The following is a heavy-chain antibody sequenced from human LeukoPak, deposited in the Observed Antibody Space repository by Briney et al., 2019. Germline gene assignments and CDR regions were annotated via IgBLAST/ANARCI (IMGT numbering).Heavy chain of an antibody. Sequence: SVKVSCKASGGTFSSYAISWVRQAPGQGLEWMGRIIPIFGIANYAQKFQGRVAITADKSTSTAYMELSSLRSEDTALYYCAKDIQAVAGIVFDYWGQGTLVTVSS. CDR3: AKDIQAVAGIVFDY. V-gene: IGHV1-69*04. J-gene: IGHJ4*02. D-gene: IGHD6-19*01. CDR2: IIPIFGIA. CDR1: GGTFSSYA.